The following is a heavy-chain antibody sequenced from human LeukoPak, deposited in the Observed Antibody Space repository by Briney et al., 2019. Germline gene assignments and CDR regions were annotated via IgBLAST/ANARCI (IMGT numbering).Heavy chain of an antibody. D-gene: IGHD6-13*01. J-gene: IGHJ3*02. V-gene: IGHV3-7*01. Sequence: GGPLRLSCAASGFTFSNYAMSWVRQAPGKGLEWVANINQDGSAKYYVDSVKGRFTFSRDNAKNSLLLQMDSLRAEDTAVYYCARAPIDSNSWYHAFDIWGQGTMVTVSS. CDR1: GFTFSNYA. CDR3: ARAPIDSNSWYHAFDI. CDR2: INQDGSAK.